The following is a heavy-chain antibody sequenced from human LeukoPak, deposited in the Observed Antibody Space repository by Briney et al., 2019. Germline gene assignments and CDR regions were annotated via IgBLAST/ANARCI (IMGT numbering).Heavy chain of an antibody. D-gene: IGHD6-13*01. CDR1: GGSVSTFH. V-gene: IGHV4-4*07. J-gene: IGHJ4*02. Sequence: PSETLSLTCTVSGGSVSTFHWSWIRQPAGKGLEWIGRIYTSGGTNSNPSLKSRVTVSVDTSKNQFSLKLYSVTAADTAVYYCARSRPAAGSIDYWGQGTLLTVSS. CDR2: IYTSGGT. CDR3: ARSRPAAGSIDY.